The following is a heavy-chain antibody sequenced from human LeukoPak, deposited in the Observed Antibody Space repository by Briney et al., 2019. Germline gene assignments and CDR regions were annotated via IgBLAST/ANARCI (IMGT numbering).Heavy chain of an antibody. CDR3: ARVSGPYSSSWYFGRFDP. CDR1: GYTFTSYA. D-gene: IGHD6-13*01. Sequence: ASVKVSCKASGYTFTSYAMHWVRQAPGQRLEWMGWINAGNGNTKYSQKFQGRVTITGDTSASTAYMELSSLRSEDTAVYYCARVSGPYSSSWYFGRFDPWGQGTLVTVSS. J-gene: IGHJ5*02. CDR2: INAGNGNT. V-gene: IGHV1-3*01.